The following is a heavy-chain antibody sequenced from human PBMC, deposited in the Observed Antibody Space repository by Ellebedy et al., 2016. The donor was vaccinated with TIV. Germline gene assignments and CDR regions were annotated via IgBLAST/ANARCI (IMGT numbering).Heavy chain of an antibody. J-gene: IGHJ4*02. CDR1: GYTFTSYD. CDR2: MIPHSGKT. CDR3: ARGGDSGSGTYLDY. V-gene: IGHV1-8*01. D-gene: IGHD3-10*01. Sequence: AASVKVSCTASGYTFTSYDVHWVRQGTGQGPEWMGWMIPHSGKTAYAQRYQGRVTMTMNTSTSTAYMELSSVRSDDTAVYYCARGGDSGSGTYLDYWGQGTLVTVSS.